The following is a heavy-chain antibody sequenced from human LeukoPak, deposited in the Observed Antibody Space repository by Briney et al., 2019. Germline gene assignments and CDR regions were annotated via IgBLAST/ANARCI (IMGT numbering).Heavy chain of an antibody. CDR2: ISSSGSTI. CDR1: GFTFSSYE. CDR3: AKVSQRGGGDY. D-gene: IGHD3-10*01. Sequence: TGGSLRPSCAASGFTFSSYEMNWVRQAPGRGLEWVSYISSSGSTIYYADSVKGRFTISRDNAKNSLYLQMNSLRAEDTAVYYCAKVSQRGGGDYWGQGTLVTVSS. J-gene: IGHJ4*02. V-gene: IGHV3-48*03.